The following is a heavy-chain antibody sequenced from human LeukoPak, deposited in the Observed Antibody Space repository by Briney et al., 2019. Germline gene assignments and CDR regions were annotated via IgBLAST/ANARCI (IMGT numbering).Heavy chain of an antibody. CDR3: ARDQFRSLDY. Sequence: PGGSLRLSCAASGFTASSNYMSWVRPAPGKGLEWVSYISSSSSTIYYADSVKGRFTISRDNAKNSLYLQMNSLRDEDTAVYYCARDQFRSLDYWGQGTLVTVSS. CDR1: GFTASSNY. V-gene: IGHV3-48*02. D-gene: IGHD1-26*01. CDR2: ISSSSSTI. J-gene: IGHJ4*02.